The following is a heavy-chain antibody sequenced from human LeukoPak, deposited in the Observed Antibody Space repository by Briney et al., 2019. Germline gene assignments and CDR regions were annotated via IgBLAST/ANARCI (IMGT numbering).Heavy chain of an antibody. D-gene: IGHD6-13*01. CDR1: GGSISGYY. V-gene: IGHV4-59*01. J-gene: IGHJ6*04. CDR3: ARAPAAGPRYYYGMDV. Sequence: SETLSLTCTVSGGSISGYYWSWIRQPPGKGLEWLGYIYYSGSTNYNPSLKSRVTISVDASKNQFSLKLSSVTAADTAVYYCARAPAAGPRYYYGMDVWGKGTTVTVSS. CDR2: IYYSGST.